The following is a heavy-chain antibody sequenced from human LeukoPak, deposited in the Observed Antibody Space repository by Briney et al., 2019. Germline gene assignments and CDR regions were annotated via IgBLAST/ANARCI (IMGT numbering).Heavy chain of an antibody. D-gene: IGHD4-17*01. V-gene: IGHV1-58*02. CDR1: GFTFTSSA. CDR2: IVVGSGNT. Sequence: VALVKVSCKASGFTFTSSAMQWVRQARGQRLEWIGWIVVGSGNTNYAQKFQERVTITRDMSTSTAYMELSSLRSEDTAVYYCAAEGVYGDYHFDYWGQGTLVTVSS. CDR3: AAEGVYGDYHFDY. J-gene: IGHJ4*02.